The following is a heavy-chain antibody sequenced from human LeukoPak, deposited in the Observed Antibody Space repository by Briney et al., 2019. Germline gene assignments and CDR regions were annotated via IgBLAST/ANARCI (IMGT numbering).Heavy chain of an antibody. CDR2: IHSDGSST. D-gene: IGHD3-16*01. J-gene: IGHJ4*02. CDR1: GFTFSSYW. Sequence: GGSLRLSCAASGFTFSSYWMHWVRQAPGKGLVWVSRIHSDGSSTNYADSLKGRFTISRDSAKNTLYLQMNSLRAEDTAVYYCARASNYGFDYWGQGTLVTVSS. CDR3: ARASNYGFDY. V-gene: IGHV3-74*01.